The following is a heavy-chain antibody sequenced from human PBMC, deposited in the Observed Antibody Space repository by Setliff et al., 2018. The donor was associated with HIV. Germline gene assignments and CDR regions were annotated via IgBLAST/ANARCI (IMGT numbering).Heavy chain of an antibody. CDR1: GASITRGGDF. V-gene: IGHV4-31*03. CDR3: AREGVNFWTPPGWFDP. CDR2: IYYTGST. D-gene: IGHD3-3*01. J-gene: IGHJ5*02. Sequence: PSETLSLTCSVSGASITRGGDFWSWIRQHPGKGLERIGYIYYTGSTYYNPSLRSRVSISLDTSKNHFSLTLSSVTAADTALFYCAREGVNFWTPPGWFDPWGQGTLVTVSS.